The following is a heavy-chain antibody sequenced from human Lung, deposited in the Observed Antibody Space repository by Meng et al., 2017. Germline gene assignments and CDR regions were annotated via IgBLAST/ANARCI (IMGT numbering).Heavy chain of an antibody. V-gene: IGHV1-46*01. CDR2: INPSGGST. Sequence: ASAKVSCKASGYTFTSYYMHWVRQAPGQGLEWMGIINPSGGSTSYAQKFQGRVTMTRDTSTSTVYMELSSLRSEDTAVYYCARVGELAYCGGDCRDYWGQGTLVTVSS. D-gene: IGHD2-21*02. CDR1: GYTFTSYY. CDR3: ARVGELAYCGGDCRDY. J-gene: IGHJ4*02.